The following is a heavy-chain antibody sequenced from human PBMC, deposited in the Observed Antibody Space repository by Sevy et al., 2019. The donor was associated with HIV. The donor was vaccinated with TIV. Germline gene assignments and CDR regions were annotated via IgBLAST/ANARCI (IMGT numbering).Heavy chain of an antibody. CDR2: ISRTSTTT. CDR1: GFTFSTYS. J-gene: IGHJ5*02. V-gene: IGHV3-48*02. Sequence: GSLRLSCKASGFTFSTYSMHWVRQAPGKGLEWVSSISRTSTTTYYADSAKGRFTISRDNAKNSLYLQMNSLRDEDTAVYYCATEAYYYDSREENWFDPWGQGTLVTCSS. CDR3: ATEAYYYDSREENWFDP. D-gene: IGHD3-22*01.